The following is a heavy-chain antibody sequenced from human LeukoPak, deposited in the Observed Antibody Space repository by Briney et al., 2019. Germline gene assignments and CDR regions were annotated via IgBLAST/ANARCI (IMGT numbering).Heavy chain of an antibody. D-gene: IGHD2-15*01. J-gene: IGHJ4*02. V-gene: IGHV4-31*03. Sequence: SQTQSLTCTVSGGSISSGGYYWSWIRQHPGKGLEWIGYIYYSGSTYYNPSLKSRVTISVDTSKNQFSLKLSSATAADTAVYYCARGYCSGGSCSTGDYWGQGTLVTVSS. CDR3: ARGYCSGGSCSTGDY. CDR2: IYYSGST. CDR1: GGSISSGGYY.